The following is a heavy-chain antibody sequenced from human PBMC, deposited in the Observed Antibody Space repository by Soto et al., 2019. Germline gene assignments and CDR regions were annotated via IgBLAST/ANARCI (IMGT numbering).Heavy chain of an antibody. CDR3: ARARFNYDFWSGYRPDDY. CDR1: GGTFSSYT. J-gene: IGHJ4*02. D-gene: IGHD3-3*01. CDR2: IIPILGIA. Sequence: ASVKVSCKASGGTFSSYTISWVRQAPGQGLEWMGRIIPILGIANYAQKFQGRVTITADKSTSTAYMELSSLRSEDTAVYYCARARFNYDFWSGYRPDDYWGQGTLVTVSS. V-gene: IGHV1-69*02.